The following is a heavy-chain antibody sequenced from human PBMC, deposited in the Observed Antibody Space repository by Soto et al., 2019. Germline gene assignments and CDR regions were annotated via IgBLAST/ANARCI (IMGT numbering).Heavy chain of an antibody. D-gene: IGHD3-3*01. Sequence: QLQLQESGPGLVKPSETLSLTCTVSGGSISTSSYYWGWIRQPPGKGLEWIGSIYYSGSTYYNPSLKSRVTIAVDTSKNQFSLKLSSVTAADTAVSYCARHWGPYYDFWSGYSNFDYWGQGTLVTVSS. CDR2: IYYSGST. J-gene: IGHJ4*02. V-gene: IGHV4-39*01. CDR3: ARHWGPYYDFWSGYSNFDY. CDR1: GGSISTSSYY.